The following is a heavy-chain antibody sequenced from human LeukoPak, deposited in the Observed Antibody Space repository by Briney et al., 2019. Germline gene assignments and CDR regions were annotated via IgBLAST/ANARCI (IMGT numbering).Heavy chain of an antibody. CDR2: IYYSGST. Sequence: SETLSLTCTVSGGSISSSSYYWGWIRQPPGKGLEWIGSIYYSGSTYYNPSLKSRVTISVDTSKNQFSLKLSSVTAADTAVYYCARIYSGYAIDYWGQGTLVTVSS. V-gene: IGHV4-39*07. J-gene: IGHJ4*02. CDR1: GGSISSSSYY. CDR3: ARIYSGYAIDY. D-gene: IGHD5-12*01.